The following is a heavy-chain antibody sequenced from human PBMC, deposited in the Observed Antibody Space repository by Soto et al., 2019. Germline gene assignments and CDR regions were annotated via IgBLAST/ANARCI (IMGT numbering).Heavy chain of an antibody. CDR1: GFTFSSYG. CDR3: EKDIFYYDSSRTVDY. D-gene: IGHD3-22*01. CDR2: ISYDGSNK. J-gene: IGHJ4*02. Sequence: QVQLVESGGGVVQPGRSLRLSCAASGFTFSSYGMHWVRQAPGKGLEWVAVISYDGSNKYYADSVKGRFTISKDNSKNTLYMQMNSLRAEDTAVYYCEKDIFYYDSSRTVDYWGQGTLVTVSS. V-gene: IGHV3-30*18.